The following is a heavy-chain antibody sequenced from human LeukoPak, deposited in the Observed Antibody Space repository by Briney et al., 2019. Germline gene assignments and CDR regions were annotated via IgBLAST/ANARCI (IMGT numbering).Heavy chain of an antibody. CDR2: IYYRGTT. CDR1: GDSISTYY. CDR3: VSSSPRYCTGGTCSSSRGFDY. J-gene: IGHJ4*02. V-gene: IGHV4-59*01. Sequence: SETLSLTCTVSGDSISTYYWSWIRQSPGKGLEWIAYIYYRGTTNYNPSLKSRVTISADTSKTQFSLILSSVTAADTAVYYCVSSSPRYCTGGTCSSSRGFDYWGQGALVTVSS. D-gene: IGHD2-15*01.